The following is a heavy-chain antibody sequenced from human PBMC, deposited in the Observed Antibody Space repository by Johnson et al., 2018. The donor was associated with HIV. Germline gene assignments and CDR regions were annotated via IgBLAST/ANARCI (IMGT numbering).Heavy chain of an antibody. CDR3: ARGGGYSIAAPSDAFDI. CDR2: ISYDGSNK. Sequence: QVQLVESGGGVVQPGRSLRLSCAASGFTFSNYAMHWVRQAPGKGLEWVAVISYDGSNKYCADFVKGRFTISRDNSKNTLYLQMNSLRAEDTAVYYCARGGGYSIAAPSDAFDIWGQGTMVTVSS. D-gene: IGHD6-6*01. J-gene: IGHJ3*02. CDR1: GFTFSNYA. V-gene: IGHV3-30*04.